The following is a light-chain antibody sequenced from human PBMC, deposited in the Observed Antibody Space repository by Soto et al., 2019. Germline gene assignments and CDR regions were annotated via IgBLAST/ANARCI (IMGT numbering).Light chain of an antibody. Sequence: EVVMTQSPATLSVAPGERATLSCRASQSVSTNVAWYQQRPGQPPRLLIYGASTRATGIPARFSGSGSGTQFTLSISSLQSEDFAVYYCHQYNNRPPYTFGQGTKLEIK. V-gene: IGKV3D-15*01. CDR2: GAS. CDR1: QSVSTN. J-gene: IGKJ2*01. CDR3: HQYNNRPPYT.